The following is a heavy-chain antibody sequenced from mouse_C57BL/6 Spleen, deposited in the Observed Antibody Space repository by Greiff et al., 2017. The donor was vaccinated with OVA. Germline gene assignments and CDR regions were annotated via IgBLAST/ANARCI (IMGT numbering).Heavy chain of an antibody. Sequence: QVQLQQSGPELVKPGASVKLSCKASGYTFTSYDINWVKQRPGQGLEWIGWIYPRDGSTKYNEKFKGKATLTVDTSSSTAYMELHSLTSEDSAVYCCANPPSAYYSNLAWFAYWGQGTLVTVSA. CDR3: ANPPSAYYSNLAWFAY. CDR1: GYTFTSYD. D-gene: IGHD2-5*01. CDR2: IYPRDGST. J-gene: IGHJ3*01. V-gene: IGHV1-85*01.